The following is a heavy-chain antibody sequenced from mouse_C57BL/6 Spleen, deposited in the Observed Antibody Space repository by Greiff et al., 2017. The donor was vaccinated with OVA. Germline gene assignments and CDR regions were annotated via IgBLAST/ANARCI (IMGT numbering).Heavy chain of an antibody. CDR3: ARPYDGVYYAMDY. CDR2: ISSGGSYT. CDR1: GFTFSSYG. Sequence: EVKLVESGGDLVKPGGSLKLSCAASGFTFSSYGMSWVRQTPDKRLEWVATISSGGSYTYYPDSVKGRFTISRDNAKNTLYLQMSSLKSEDTAMYYCARPYDGVYYAMDYWGQGTSVTVSS. J-gene: IGHJ4*01. V-gene: IGHV5-6*01. D-gene: IGHD2-12*01.